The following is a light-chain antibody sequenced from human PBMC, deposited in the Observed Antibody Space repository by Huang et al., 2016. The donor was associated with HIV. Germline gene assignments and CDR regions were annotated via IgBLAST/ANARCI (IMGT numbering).Light chain of an antibody. CDR3: QQSYSTPRT. J-gene: IGKJ1*01. Sequence: DIQMTQSPSSLSASVGDRVTITCRASQSINTYLNWYQQKPGKAPNLLIYATSSLQSGVPSRFRGSGSGTDFTLTISRLQPEDFATYFCQQSYSTPRTFGQGTKVEIK. CDR2: ATS. V-gene: IGKV1-39*01. CDR1: QSINTY.